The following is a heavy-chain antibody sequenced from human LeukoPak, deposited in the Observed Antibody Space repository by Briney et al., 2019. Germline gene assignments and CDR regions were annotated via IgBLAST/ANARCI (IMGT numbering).Heavy chain of an antibody. V-gene: IGHV1-69*04. D-gene: IGHD5-12*01. CDR3: ARDLDPYSRYDPRYDY. CDR1: GGTFSSYT. Sequence: GASLKVSCKASGGTFSSYTISWVRQAPGQGLEWMGRIIPILGIANYAQKFQGRVTITADKSTSTAYMELSSLRSEDTAVYYCARDLDPYSRYDPRYDYWGQGTLVTVSS. J-gene: IGHJ4*02. CDR2: IIPILGIA.